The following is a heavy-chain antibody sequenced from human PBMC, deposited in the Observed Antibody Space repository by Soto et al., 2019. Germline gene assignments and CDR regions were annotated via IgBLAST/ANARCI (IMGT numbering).Heavy chain of an antibody. V-gene: IGHV4-31*03. J-gene: IGHJ4*02. D-gene: IGHD5-12*01. CDR2: IYYSGST. CDR3: ARVDSGGYAYFDY. CDR1: GGSITRGGYY. Sequence: QVQLQESGPGLVKPSQTLSLTCTVSGGSITRGGYYWTWIRQHPGKGLEWIGYIYYSGSTYYNPSLNSRLTISVDTSKNQFSLKLSSVTAADTAVYYCARVDSGGYAYFDYWGQGTLVTVSS.